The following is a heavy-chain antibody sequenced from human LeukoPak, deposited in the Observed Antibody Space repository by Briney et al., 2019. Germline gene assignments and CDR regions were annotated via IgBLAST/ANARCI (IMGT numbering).Heavy chain of an antibody. CDR2: IYTSGST. V-gene: IGHV4-4*07. J-gene: IGHJ6*03. D-gene: IGHD2-2*01. Sequence: PSETLSLTCTVSGGSISSYYWSWIRQPAGKGLEWIGRIYTSGSTNYNPSLKSRVTMSVDTSKNQFSLKLSSVTAADTAVYYCARTDCSSSRCYPHYYYYYYYMDVWGKGTTVTVSS. CDR1: GGSISSYY. CDR3: ARTDCSSSRCYPHYYYYYYYMDV.